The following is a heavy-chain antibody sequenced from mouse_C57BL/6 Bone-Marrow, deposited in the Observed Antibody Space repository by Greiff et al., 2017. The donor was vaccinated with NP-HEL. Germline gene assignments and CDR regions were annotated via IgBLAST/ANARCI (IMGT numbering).Heavy chain of an antibody. J-gene: IGHJ2*01. Sequence: DVKLQESGPELVKPGDSVKISCKASGYSFTGYFMNWVMQSHGKSLEWIGRINPYNGDTFYNQKFKGKATLTVDKSSSTAHMELRSLTSEDSAVYYCARNYGSSPYYLDYWGQGTTLTVSS. V-gene: IGHV1-20*01. CDR2: INPYNGDT. CDR3: ARNYGSSPYYLDY. D-gene: IGHD1-1*01. CDR1: GYSFTGYF.